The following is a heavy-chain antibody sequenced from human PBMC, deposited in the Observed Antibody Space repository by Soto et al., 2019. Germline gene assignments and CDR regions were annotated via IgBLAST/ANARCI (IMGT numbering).Heavy chain of an antibody. CDR3: ARGLVGSTKALDI. V-gene: IGHV3-53*01. Sequence: PGGSLRLCSAAWGFTVSRGEVSLVREAPGKGLEGVSTIYTPGSTYYADPVKGRFAISRDSSKNTLYLQRNSLRAEDIAVYYCARGLVGSTKALDIRGQRTPVIVSS. D-gene: IGHD3-22*01. CDR2: IYTPGST. CDR1: GFTVSRGE. J-gene: IGHJ1*01.